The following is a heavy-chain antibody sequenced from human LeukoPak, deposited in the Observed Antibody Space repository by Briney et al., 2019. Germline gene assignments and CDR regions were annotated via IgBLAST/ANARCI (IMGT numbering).Heavy chain of an antibody. Sequence: GASVKVSCKASGYTFTSYYMHWVQQAPGQGLEWMGIINPSGGSTSYAQKFQGRVTMTRDTSTSTVYMELSSLRSEDTAVYYCARSRGYQLLSVYYYYGMDVWGQGTTVTVSS. V-gene: IGHV1-46*01. D-gene: IGHD2-2*01. J-gene: IGHJ6*02. CDR1: GYTFTSYY. CDR2: INPSGGST. CDR3: ARSRGYQLLSVYYYYGMDV.